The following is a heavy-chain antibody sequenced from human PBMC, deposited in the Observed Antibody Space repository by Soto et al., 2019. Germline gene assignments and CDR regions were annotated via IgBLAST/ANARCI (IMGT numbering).Heavy chain of an antibody. V-gene: IGHV3-30*18. CDR2: ISYDGSNQ. Sequence: GGSLRLSCAASGFTFSSNAIHWVRQAPGKGLEWVAVISYDGSNQHFGDSVKGRFTISRDNSKNTVHLQMNSLRAEDTAVYYCAKEYGTGTALEYWGQGALVTSPQ. J-gene: IGHJ4*02. CDR1: GFTFSSNA. CDR3: AKEYGTGTALEY. D-gene: IGHD1-7*01.